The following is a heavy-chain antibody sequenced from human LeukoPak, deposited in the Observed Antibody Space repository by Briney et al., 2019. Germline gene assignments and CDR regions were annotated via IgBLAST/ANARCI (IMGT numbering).Heavy chain of an antibody. D-gene: IGHD1-26*01. Sequence: GASVKVSCKASGYTFTSYYMHWVRQAPGQGLEWLGIINPSGGSTSYAQKFQGRVTMTRDTSTSTVYMELSSLRSEDTAVYYCASQPIVGATTQGFDYWGQGTLVTVSS. CDR1: GYTFTSYY. J-gene: IGHJ4*02. CDR2: INPSGGST. V-gene: IGHV1-46*01. CDR3: ASQPIVGATTQGFDY.